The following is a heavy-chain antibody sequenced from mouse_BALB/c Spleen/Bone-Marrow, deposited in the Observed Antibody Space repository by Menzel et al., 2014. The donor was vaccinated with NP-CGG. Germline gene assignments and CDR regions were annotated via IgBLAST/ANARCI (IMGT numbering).Heavy chain of an antibody. CDR1: GFTFGNYA. CDR2: INSNGGST. V-gene: IGHV5-6-3*01. J-gene: IGHJ2*01. D-gene: IGHD2-12*01. Sequence: EVNVVESGGGLVQPGGSLKLSCAASGFTFGNYAMSWVRQTPDKRLELVATINSNGGSTYYPDSVKGRFTISGDNARNTLYLQMSSLKSEDTAMYYCARVAYYNVYFDYWGQGTTLTVSS. CDR3: ARVAYYNVYFDY.